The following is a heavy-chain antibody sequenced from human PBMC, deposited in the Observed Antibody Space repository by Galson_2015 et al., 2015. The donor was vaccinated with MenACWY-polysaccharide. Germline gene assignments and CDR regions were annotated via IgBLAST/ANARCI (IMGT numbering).Heavy chain of an antibody. CDR1: GFTFSSSW. D-gene: IGHD5/OR15-5a*01. CDR2: ILSDGSST. V-gene: IGHV3-74*01. CDR3: ANPGLSTRRTSDVDY. J-gene: IGHJ4*02. Sequence: SLRLSCAASGFTFSSSWMHWVRQAPGKGLVWVSRILSDGSSTSYADSVRGRFTISRDNAKNMLHLQMNSLRAADTAVYYCANPGLSTRRTSDVDYWGQGTLVTVSS.